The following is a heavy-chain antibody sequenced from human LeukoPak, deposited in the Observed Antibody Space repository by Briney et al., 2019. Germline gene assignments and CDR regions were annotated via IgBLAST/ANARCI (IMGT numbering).Heavy chain of an antibody. V-gene: IGHV4-4*07. CDR1: GGSISSYY. Sequence: SETLSLTCTVSGGSISSYYWSWIRQPAGKGLEWIGRIYTSGSTNYNPSLKSRVTMSVDTSKNQFSLKLSSVPAADTAVYYCARQYCSSTSCYGGIWDYWGQGTLVTVSS. J-gene: IGHJ4*02. CDR3: ARQYCSSTSCYGGIWDY. CDR2: IYTSGST. D-gene: IGHD2-2*01.